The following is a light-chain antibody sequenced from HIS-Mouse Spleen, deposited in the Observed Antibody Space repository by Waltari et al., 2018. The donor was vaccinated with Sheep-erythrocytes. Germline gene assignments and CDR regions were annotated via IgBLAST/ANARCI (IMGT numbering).Light chain of an antibody. CDR3: QQYGSSLLT. V-gene: IGKV3-20*01. CDR1: LSVSSSY. CDR2: GAS. J-gene: IGKJ4*01. Sequence: EIVLTQSPGTLSLSPGERATLSCRASLSVSSSYLAWYQQKPGQAPRLLIYGASSRATGIPDRFSGSGSGTDFTLTISRLEPEDFAVYYCQQYGSSLLTFGGGTKLEIK.